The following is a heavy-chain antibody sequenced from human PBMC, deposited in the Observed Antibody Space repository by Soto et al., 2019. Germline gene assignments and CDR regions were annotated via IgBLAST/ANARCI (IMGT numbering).Heavy chain of an antibody. D-gene: IGHD3-10*01. CDR1: GGSISGYY. Sequence: PSETLSLTCAVSGGSISGYYWSWVRQPPGKGLEWIAFIHYTGRTSYTPSLKSRLTISLDTPTNHFSLKVNSVSATDTAVYYCARHIDVYGSEAFDYWGQGILVTV. CDR2: IHYTGRT. J-gene: IGHJ4*02. V-gene: IGHV4-59*08. CDR3: ARHIDVYGSEAFDY.